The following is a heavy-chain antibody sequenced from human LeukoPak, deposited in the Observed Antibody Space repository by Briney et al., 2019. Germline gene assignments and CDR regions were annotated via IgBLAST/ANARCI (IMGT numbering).Heavy chain of an antibody. J-gene: IGHJ4*02. CDR3: TRDIRSHYFDY. V-gene: IGHV3-33*01. CDR2: IFYDGSKQ. CDR1: RFTFSHYG. D-gene: IGHD1-26*01. Sequence: GRSLRLSCTASRFTFSHYGMHWVRQAPGKGLEWLAVIFYDGSKQFYADSVKGRFTISRDNSKNTLYLEMNSLRAEDTAVYYCTRDIRSHYFDYWGLGTLVTVSS.